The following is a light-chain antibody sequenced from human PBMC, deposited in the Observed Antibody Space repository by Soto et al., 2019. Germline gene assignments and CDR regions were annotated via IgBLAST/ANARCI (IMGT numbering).Light chain of an antibody. CDR3: QQRKSWPPLT. Sequence: ETVLTQSPATLSLSPGERATLSCRASQSVDIYLAWYQQRPGQAPRLLIYDATNRATGIPARFSGSGSGTDFTLTISSLEPEDFGIYYCQQRKSWPPLTFGGGTRVEIK. CDR1: QSVDIY. CDR2: DAT. J-gene: IGKJ4*01. V-gene: IGKV3-11*01.